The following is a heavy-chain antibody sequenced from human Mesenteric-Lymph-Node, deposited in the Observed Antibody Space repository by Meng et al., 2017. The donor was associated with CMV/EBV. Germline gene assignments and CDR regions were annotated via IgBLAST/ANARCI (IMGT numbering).Heavy chain of an antibody. Sequence: SETLSLTCAVYGGSLSGYKWKWIRQPPGKGLEWIGEIDHSGSTSYNPSLKSRVTISVDTSKNQFSLRLSSVTAAATAVYYCARLRSWFMEADYWGQGTPVTVSS. V-gene: IGHV4-34*01. D-gene: IGHD3-10*01. CDR3: ARLRSWFMEADY. J-gene: IGHJ4*02. CDR2: IDHSGST. CDR1: GGSLSGYK.